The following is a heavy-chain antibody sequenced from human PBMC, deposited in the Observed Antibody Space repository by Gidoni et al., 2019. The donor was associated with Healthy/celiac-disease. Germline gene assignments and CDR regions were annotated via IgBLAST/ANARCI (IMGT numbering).Heavy chain of an antibody. Sequence: EVQLVESGGGLVQPGGSLRLSCAAAGSTFSSYDMHWVRQATGKGLEWVSAMCTAGDTYYPGSVKGRFTISRENAKNSLYLQMNSLRAGDTAVYYCARDLLSSWGYYGMDVWGQGTTVTVSS. CDR3: ARDLLSSWGYYGMDV. V-gene: IGHV3-13*01. D-gene: IGHD6-13*01. CDR1: GSTFSSYD. CDR2: MCTAGDT. J-gene: IGHJ6*02.